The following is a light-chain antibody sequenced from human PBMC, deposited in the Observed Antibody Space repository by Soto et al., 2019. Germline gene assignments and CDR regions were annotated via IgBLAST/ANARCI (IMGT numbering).Light chain of an antibody. Sequence: VMTQSPATLSLSPGERATLSCRASQSVSSKLAWYQQKPGQAPRLLIYAASSRATGIPDRFSASGSGTDFTLTNSRLEPEDFAVYYCQQYGSSPRTFGQGTNVDIK. V-gene: IGKV3-20*01. CDR1: QSVSSK. CDR2: AAS. J-gene: IGKJ1*01. CDR3: QQYGSSPRT.